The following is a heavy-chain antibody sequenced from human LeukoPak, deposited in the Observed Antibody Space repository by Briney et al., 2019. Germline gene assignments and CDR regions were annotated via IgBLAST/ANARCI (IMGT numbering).Heavy chain of an antibody. CDR3: AKDTHLIGNASGWSRNIFDY. Sequence: PGGSLRLSCAASGFTFSGYAMSWVRQAPGKGLEWVSSVTGSAASTCYAESVKGRFTISRDNAKNTLYLQMNSLRAEDTAVYSCAKDTHLIGNASGWSRNIFDYWGQGTLVTVSS. V-gene: IGHV3-23*01. CDR1: GFTFSGYA. CDR2: VTGSAAST. D-gene: IGHD6-19*01. J-gene: IGHJ4*02.